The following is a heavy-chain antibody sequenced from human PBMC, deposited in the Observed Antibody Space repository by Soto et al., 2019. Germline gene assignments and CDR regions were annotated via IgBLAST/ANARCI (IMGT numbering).Heavy chain of an antibody. D-gene: IGHD6-25*01. J-gene: IGHJ6*02. CDR3: ARDRLSNYYYYGMDV. CDR2: IYYSGST. CDR1: GGSISSYY. V-gene: IGHV4-59*01. Sequence: ASETLSLTCTVSGGSISSYYWSWIRQPPGKGLEWIGYIYYSGSTNYNPSLKSRVTISVDTSKNQFSLKLSSVTAADTAVYYCARDRLSNYYYYGMDVWGQGTTVTAP.